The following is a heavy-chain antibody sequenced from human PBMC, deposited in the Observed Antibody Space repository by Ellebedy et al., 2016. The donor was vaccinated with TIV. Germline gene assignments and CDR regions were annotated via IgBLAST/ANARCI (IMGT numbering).Heavy chain of an antibody. D-gene: IGHD1-14*01. V-gene: IGHV4-59*12. CDR1: GGSISPYY. CDR3: AHGRPKVRFDP. Sequence: MPGGSLRLSCTVSGGSISPYYWSWIRQPPGKGLEWIGYIYYSGSTNYNPSLKSRVTISVDTSKNQFSLKLSSVTAADPAVYYCAHGRPKVRFDPWGQGTLVTVSS. J-gene: IGHJ5*02. CDR2: IYYSGST.